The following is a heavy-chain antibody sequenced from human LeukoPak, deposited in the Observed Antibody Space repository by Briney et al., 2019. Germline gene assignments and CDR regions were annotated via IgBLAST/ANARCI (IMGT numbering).Heavy chain of an antibody. CDR1: GYTYTTDG. V-gene: IGHV1-18*01. CDR2: IDTYSGKT. J-gene: IGHJ4*02. CDR3: ARGGSRTVIDY. D-gene: IGHD1-14*01. Sequence: VASVKVSCKASGYTYTTDGISWVRQAPGQGLEWMGWIDTYSGKTNYAQKFQGRVTMTSGTSTSTAYMELRSLRSDDTAVYYCARGGSRTVIDYWGQGTLVTVSS.